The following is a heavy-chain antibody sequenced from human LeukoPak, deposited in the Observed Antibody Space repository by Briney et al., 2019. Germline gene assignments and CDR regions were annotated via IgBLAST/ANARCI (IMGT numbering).Heavy chain of an antibody. CDR3: ARDRGDIVVVPAGTPDY. CDR2: IIPILGIA. Sequence: ASVKVSCKASGGTFSSYTISWVRQAPGQGLEWMGRIIPILGIANYAQKFQGRVTITADKSTSTAYMELSSLRSEDTAVYDCARDRGDIVVVPAGTPDYWGQGTLVTVSS. D-gene: IGHD2-2*01. V-gene: IGHV1-69*02. CDR1: GGTFSSYT. J-gene: IGHJ4*02.